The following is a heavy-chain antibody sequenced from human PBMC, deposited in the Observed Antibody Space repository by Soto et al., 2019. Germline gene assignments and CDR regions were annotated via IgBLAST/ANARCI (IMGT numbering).Heavy chain of an antibody. J-gene: IGHJ4*02. CDR1: GFTFSSYA. CDR2: ISYDGSNK. Sequence: QVQLVESGGGVVQPGRSLRLSCAASGFTFSSYAMHWVSQAPGKGLEWVAVISYDGSNKYYADSVKGRFTISRDNSKNTLYLQMNSLRAEDTAVYYCARDLYSSGWYGLVDYWGQGTLVTVSS. V-gene: IGHV3-30-3*01. D-gene: IGHD6-19*01. CDR3: ARDLYSSGWYGLVDY.